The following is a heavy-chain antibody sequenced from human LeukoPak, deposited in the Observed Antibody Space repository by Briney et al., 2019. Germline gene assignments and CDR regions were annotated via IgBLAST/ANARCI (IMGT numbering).Heavy chain of an antibody. V-gene: IGHV3-74*01. Sequence: GGSLRLSCVGSGFSLSDYWMHWVRQTPGKGLMWVSRITSDGSTTWYADSVKGRFTVSRDNAKNTLFLEMNSLRDEDTAVYYCAGDYIWGRLFWGQGTLVTVCS. D-gene: IGHD3-16*01. CDR2: ITSDGSTT. J-gene: IGHJ4*01. CDR3: AGDYIWGRLF. CDR1: GFSLSDYW.